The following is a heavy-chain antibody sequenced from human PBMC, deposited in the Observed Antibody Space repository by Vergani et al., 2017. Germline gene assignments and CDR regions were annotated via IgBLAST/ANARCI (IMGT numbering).Heavy chain of an antibody. CDR1: GYSFTSYW. CDR3: AGAYYDSSGYHNDAFDI. J-gene: IGHJ3*02. V-gene: IGHV5-51*03. CDR2: IYPGDSDT. Sequence: EVQLVQSGAEVKKPGESLKISCKGSGYSFTSYWIGWVRQMPGKGLEWMGIIYPGDSDTRYSPSFQGQVTISADKSISTAYLQWSSLKASDTAMYYCAGAYYDSSGYHNDAFDIWGEGRMVTVSS. D-gene: IGHD3-22*01.